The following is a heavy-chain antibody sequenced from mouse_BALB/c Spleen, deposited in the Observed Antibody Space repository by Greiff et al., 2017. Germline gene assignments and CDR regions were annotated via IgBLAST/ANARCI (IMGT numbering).Heavy chain of an antibody. J-gene: IGHJ4*01. CDR2: IDPYYGGT. CDR1: GYSFTGYN. V-gene: IGHV1-39*01. D-gene: IGHD5-5*01. Sequence: VQLKESGPELEKPGASVKISCKASGYSFTGYNMNWVKQSNGKSLEWIGNIDPYYGGTSYNQKFKGKATLTVDKSSSTAYMQLKSLTSEDSAVYYCARRLRTAHYYAMDYWGQGTSVTVSS. CDR3: ARRLRTAHYYAMDY.